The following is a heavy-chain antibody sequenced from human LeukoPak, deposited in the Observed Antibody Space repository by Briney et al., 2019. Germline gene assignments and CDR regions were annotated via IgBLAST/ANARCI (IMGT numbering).Heavy chain of an antibody. D-gene: IGHD6-6*01. CDR2: IWYDGSNK. CDR3: ARDKYSSSSYYFDY. V-gene: IGHV3-33*08. CDR1: GFTFSSYE. J-gene: IGHJ4*02. Sequence: PGGSLRLSCAASGFTFSSYEMNWVRQAPGKGLEWVAVIWYDGSNKYYADSVKGRFTISRDNSKNTLYLQMNSLRAEDTAVYYCARDKYSSSSYYFDYWGQGTLVTVSS.